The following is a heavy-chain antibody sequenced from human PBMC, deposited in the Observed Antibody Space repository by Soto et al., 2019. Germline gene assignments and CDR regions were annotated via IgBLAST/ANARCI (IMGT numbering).Heavy chain of an antibody. V-gene: IGHV1-58*01. D-gene: IGHD5-12*01. Sequence: ASVKVSCKASGFTFTSSAVQWVRQARGQRLEWIGWIVVGSGNTNYAQKFQERVTITRDMSTSTAYMELSSLRSEDTAVYYCAAGGRDSGYDYYYYYGMDVWGQGTTVTVSS. J-gene: IGHJ6*02. CDR2: IVVGSGNT. CDR3: AAGGRDSGYDYYYYYGMDV. CDR1: GFTFTSSA.